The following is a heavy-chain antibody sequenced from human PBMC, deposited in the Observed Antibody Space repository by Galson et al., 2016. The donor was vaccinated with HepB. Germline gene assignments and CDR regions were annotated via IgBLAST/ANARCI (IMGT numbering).Heavy chain of an antibody. J-gene: IGHJ4*02. D-gene: IGHD5-24*01. CDR2: IDPSAGST. V-gene: IGHV1-46*01. Sequence: SCKASGYTFTSYYMHWVRQAPGQGLEWMGIIDPSAGSTSYAQKFQGRVTMTRDTSTSTVYMELSSLRSEDTALYFCAREKDGYNSYYIDYWGQGSLVTVSS. CDR3: AREKDGYNSYYIDY. CDR1: GYTFTSYY.